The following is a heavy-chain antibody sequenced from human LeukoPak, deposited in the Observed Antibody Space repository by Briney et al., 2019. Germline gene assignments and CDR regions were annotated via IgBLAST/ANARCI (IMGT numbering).Heavy chain of an antibody. V-gene: IGHV1-2*02. CDR2: INPSSGGT. Sequence: ASVTVSCKASGYTFTGYYIHWVRQAPGQGLEWMGWINPSSGGTHYAQKFLGRVTMTRDTSISTAYMELSRLRSDDTAVYYCATLYGDHVTSDYWGLATLVTVSS. CDR3: ATLYGDHVTSDY. CDR1: GYTFTGYY. D-gene: IGHD4-17*01. J-gene: IGHJ4*02.